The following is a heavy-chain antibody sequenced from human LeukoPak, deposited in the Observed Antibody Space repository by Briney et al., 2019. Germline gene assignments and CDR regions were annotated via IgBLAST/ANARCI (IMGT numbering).Heavy chain of an antibody. CDR2: ISAYNGNT. CDR1: GYTFSNYD. D-gene: IGHD3-22*01. J-gene: IGHJ2*01. CDR3: ARDRRDYYDSSGKGCWYFDL. V-gene: IGHV1-18*01. Sequence: ASVKVSCKTSGYTFSNYDITWVRQAPGQGLEWMGWISAYNGNTNYAQKLQGRVTMTTDTSTSTAYMELRSLRSDDTAVYYCARDRRDYYDSSGKGCWYFDLWGRGTLVTVSS.